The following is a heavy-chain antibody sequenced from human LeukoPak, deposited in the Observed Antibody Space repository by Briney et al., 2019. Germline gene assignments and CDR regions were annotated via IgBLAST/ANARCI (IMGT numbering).Heavy chain of an antibody. J-gene: IGHJ6*02. CDR2: ISGDGGST. CDR3: AKGNYYDSSGYYWAFSSVAYYYYGMDV. D-gene: IGHD3-22*01. CDR1: GFTFDDYA. Sequence: PGGSLRLSCAASGFTFDDYAMHWVRQAPGKGLEWVSLISGDGGSTYYADSVKGRFTISRDNSKNSLYLQMNSLRTEDAALYYCAKGNYYDSSGYYWAFSSVAYYYYGMDVWGQGTTVTVSS. V-gene: IGHV3-43*02.